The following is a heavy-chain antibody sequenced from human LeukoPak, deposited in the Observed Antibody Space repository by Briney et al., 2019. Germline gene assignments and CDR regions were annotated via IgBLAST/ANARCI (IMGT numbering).Heavy chain of an antibody. CDR3: ASQRPIDY. V-gene: IGHV3-21*01. CDR1: GFTYSNAW. Sequence: GGSLRLSCAASGFTYSNAWMSWVRQAPGKGLEWVSSISSSSSYIYYADSVKGRFTISRDNAKNSLYLQMNSLRAEDTAVYYCASQRPIDYWGQGTPVTVSS. CDR2: ISSSSSYI. J-gene: IGHJ4*02. D-gene: IGHD2-2*01.